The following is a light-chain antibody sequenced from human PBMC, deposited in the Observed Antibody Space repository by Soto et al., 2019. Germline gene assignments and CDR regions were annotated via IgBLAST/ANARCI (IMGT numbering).Light chain of an antibody. CDR3: QQSFSTPSIN. V-gene: IGKV1-39*01. J-gene: IGKJ5*01. CDR1: QTISSY. Sequence: DIQITQSPSSLSASVGDRVTSTCRASQTISSYLNWYQQRPGKAPKLLIYAASTLQSGVQSRFSGSGSGTDFTLTISSLKPEDFATYYCQQSFSTPSINFGQGTRLEIK. CDR2: AAS.